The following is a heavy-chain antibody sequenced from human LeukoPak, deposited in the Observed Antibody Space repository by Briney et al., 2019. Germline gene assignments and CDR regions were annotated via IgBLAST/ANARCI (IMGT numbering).Heavy chain of an antibody. CDR2: IYQSGST. Sequence: SETLSLTCTVSGYSIRSGYHWSWIRQTPGKGLEWLGSIYQSGSTYDNPSLKSRVTLSVDTSRNQISLRLTSVTATDTAMYYCARQTGSGLFTLPGGQGTLVTVSS. D-gene: IGHD3/OR15-3a*01. CDR3: ARQTGSGLFTLP. CDR1: GYSIRSGYH. J-gene: IGHJ4*02. V-gene: IGHV4-38-2*02.